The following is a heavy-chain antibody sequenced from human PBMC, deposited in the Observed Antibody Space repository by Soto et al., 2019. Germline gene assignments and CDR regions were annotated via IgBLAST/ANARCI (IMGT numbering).Heavy chain of an antibody. V-gene: IGHV1-69*06. CDR2: IIPIFGTA. CDR3: ARAKIKDSSSSSGNWFDP. D-gene: IGHD6-6*01. CDR1: GGTFSSYA. J-gene: IGHJ5*02. Sequence: QVQLVQSGAEVKKPGSSVKVSCKASGGTFSSYAISWVRQAPGQGLEWMGGIIPIFGTANYAQKFQGRVTITADKSTNTAFMELSSLRSEDTAVCYCARAKIKDSSSSSGNWFDPWGQGTLVTVSS.